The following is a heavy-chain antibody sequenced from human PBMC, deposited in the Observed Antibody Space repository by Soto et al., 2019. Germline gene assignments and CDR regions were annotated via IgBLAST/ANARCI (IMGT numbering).Heavy chain of an antibody. J-gene: IGHJ4*02. D-gene: IGHD6-13*01. V-gene: IGHV4-59*02. CDR1: GGSVNHFF. CDR2: FYYSGAA. Sequence: SETLSLTCTVSGGSVNHFFWTWVRQPPGKALEWIGSFYYSGAADYNPSLKSRVTISVDTSKNQFSLRLTSVTAADTAVYYCARTYSSSWSPFDHWGQGTLVTVSS. CDR3: ARTYSSSWSPFDH.